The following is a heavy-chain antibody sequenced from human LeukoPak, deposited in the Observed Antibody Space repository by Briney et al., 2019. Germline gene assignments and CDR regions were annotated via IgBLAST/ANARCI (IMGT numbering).Heavy chain of an antibody. J-gene: IGHJ4*02. CDR3: ARDRGFAVVVAATFTFDY. D-gene: IGHD2-15*01. Sequence: ASVKVSCKASGFTFTTYGLSWVRHAPGQGLEWMGWINPNSGGTNYAQKFQGRVTMTRDTSISTAYMELSRLRSDDTAVYYCARDRGFAVVVAATFTFDYWGQGTLVTVSS. V-gene: IGHV1-2*02. CDR1: GFTFTTYG. CDR2: INPNSGGT.